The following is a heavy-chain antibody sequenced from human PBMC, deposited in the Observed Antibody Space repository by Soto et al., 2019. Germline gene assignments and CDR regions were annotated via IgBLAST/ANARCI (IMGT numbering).Heavy chain of an antibody. V-gene: IGHV4-34*01. Sequence: QVQLQQSGAGLLKPSETLSLTCTVYGGSFSGHDWTWIRQPPGKGLEWIGEINHRGSTNYNPSLKSRVTISVDTSKNQFSLKLSSVTAADTAVYYCAGGGATGIFDYRGQGTLVTVSS. CDR3: AGGGATGIFDY. CDR2: INHRGST. J-gene: IGHJ4*02. D-gene: IGHD3-16*01. CDR1: GGSFSGHD.